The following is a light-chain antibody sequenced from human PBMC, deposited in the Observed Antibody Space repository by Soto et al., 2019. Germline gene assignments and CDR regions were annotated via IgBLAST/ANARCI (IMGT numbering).Light chain of an antibody. CDR1: QSVSSSC. CDR2: GAS. CDR3: HQYGSSPPVT. Sequence: ENVLTQSPGTLSLSPGERATLSCRASQSVSSSCLAWYQQKPGQAPRLLIYGASSRATGIPDRFSGSGSGTDFTLTISRLEPEDFAMYYCHQYGSSPPVTFGQGTRLENK. V-gene: IGKV3-20*01. J-gene: IGKJ5*01.